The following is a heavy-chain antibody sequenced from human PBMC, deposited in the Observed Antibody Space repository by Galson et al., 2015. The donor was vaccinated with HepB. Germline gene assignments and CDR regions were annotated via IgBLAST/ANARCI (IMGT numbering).Heavy chain of an antibody. Sequence: SLRLSCAASGFTFSGHWMHWVRQAPGKGLIWVSRLSSDGSSSSYADYVKGRFTISRDDAKNTLYLPLNSLRAEDTAIYYCARGRPGTFTVLGNWGQGTLVTVSS. CDR1: GFTFSGHW. D-gene: IGHD1-1*01. CDR2: LSSDGSSS. J-gene: IGHJ4*02. V-gene: IGHV3-74*01. CDR3: ARGRPGTFTVLGN.